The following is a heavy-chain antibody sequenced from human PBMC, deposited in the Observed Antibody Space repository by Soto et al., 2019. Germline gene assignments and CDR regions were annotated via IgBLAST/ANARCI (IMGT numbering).Heavy chain of an antibody. CDR1: GYTFTSYG. CDR2: ISAYNGNT. Sequence: QVQLVQSGAEVKKPGASVKVSCKASGYTFTSYGISWVRQAPGQGLEWMGWISAYNGNTNYAQKLQGRVTMTTDTATSTAYMELRSLSSDDTAVYYCARDGVGATRYYYGMDVWGQGTTVTVSS. J-gene: IGHJ6*02. V-gene: IGHV1-18*01. CDR3: ARDGVGATRYYYGMDV. D-gene: IGHD1-26*01.